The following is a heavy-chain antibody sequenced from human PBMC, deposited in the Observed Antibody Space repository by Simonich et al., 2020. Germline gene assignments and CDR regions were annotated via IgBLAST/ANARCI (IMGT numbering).Heavy chain of an antibody. J-gene: IGHJ6*02. CDR1: GFTFSSYS. V-gene: IGHV3-21*01. CDR3: ARWIAVAGTGAYGMDV. CDR2: ISSSSSYI. D-gene: IGHD6-19*01. Sequence: EVQLVESGGGLVKPGGSLRLSCAASGFTFSSYSMNWVRQAPGKGLEWVSSISSSSSYIYYEDSGKGRFTIARDNAKNSLYLQRNSLRAEDTAVYYCARWIAVAGTGAYGMDVWGQGTTVTVSS.